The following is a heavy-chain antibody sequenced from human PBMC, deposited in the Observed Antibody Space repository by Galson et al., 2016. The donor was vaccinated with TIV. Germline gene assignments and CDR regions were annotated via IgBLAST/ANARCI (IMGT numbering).Heavy chain of an antibody. D-gene: IGHD3-16*02. CDR3: VRDLEERYRDSRGGFYGLDV. CDR2: ISNGRT. CDR1: GFTFRSFA. J-gene: IGHJ6*02. Sequence: SLRLSCAASGFTFRSFAMTWVRQAPGMAPEWVATISNGRTYYVDSVKGRFTISRDNPRNTVFLQMKSLRAGDTATYYCVRDLEERYRDSRGGFYGLDVWGPGTVVSVSS. V-gene: IGHV3-23*01.